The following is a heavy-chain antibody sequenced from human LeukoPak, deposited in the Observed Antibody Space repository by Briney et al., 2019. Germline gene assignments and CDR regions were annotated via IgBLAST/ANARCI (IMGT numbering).Heavy chain of an antibody. CDR1: GFTFSSYA. CDR3: AKDLGRYRNNYFVY. Sequence: GGSLRLSCAASGFTFSSYAMSWVRQAPEKGLEWVSTISGSGGGTYYADSVKGRFTISRDDSKNTLYLQMNSLRAEGTAVYYFAKDLGRYRNNYFVYWGQGTLVTVSS. D-gene: IGHD1-26*01. CDR2: ISGSGGGT. V-gene: IGHV3-23*01. J-gene: IGHJ4*02.